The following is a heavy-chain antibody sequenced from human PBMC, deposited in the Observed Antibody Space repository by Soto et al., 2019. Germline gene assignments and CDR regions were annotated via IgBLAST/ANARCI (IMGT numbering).Heavy chain of an antibody. J-gene: IGHJ4*02. V-gene: IGHV4-34*01. D-gene: IGHD1-7*01. CDR2: INHSGST. CDR3: ARGSPAGSSSPLELRRYFDY. Sequence: SETLSLTCAVYGGSFSGYYWSWIRQPPGKGLEWIGEINHSGSTNYNPSLKSRVTISVDTSKNQFSLKLSSVTAADTAVYYCARGSPAGSSSPLELRRYFDYWGQGTLVTVSS. CDR1: GGSFSGYY.